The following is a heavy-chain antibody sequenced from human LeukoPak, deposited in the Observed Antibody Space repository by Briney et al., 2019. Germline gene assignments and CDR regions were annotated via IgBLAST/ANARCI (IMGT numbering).Heavy chain of an antibody. D-gene: IGHD4-23*01. Sequence: GESLKISCKGSGYSFTSYWIGWVRQMPGKGLEWMGIIYPGDSDTRYSPSFQGQVTISADKSISTAYLQWSSLKASDTAMYYCARHYTLAYGGNSGDYWGQGTLVTVSS. J-gene: IGHJ4*02. CDR2: IYPGDSDT. V-gene: IGHV5-51*01. CDR3: ARHYTLAYGGNSGDY. CDR1: GYSFTSYW.